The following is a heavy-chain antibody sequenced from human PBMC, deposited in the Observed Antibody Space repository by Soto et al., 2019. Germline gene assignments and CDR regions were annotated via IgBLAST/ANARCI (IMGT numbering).Heavy chain of an antibody. CDR3: AKDLVGEDWPPMVVYYYYYMDV. CDR1: GFTFSSYG. J-gene: IGHJ6*03. V-gene: IGHV3-30*18. D-gene: IGHD2-15*01. Sequence: PGGSLRLSCAASGFTFSSYGMHWVRQAPGKGLEWVAVISYDGSNKYYADSVKGRFTISRDNSKNTLCLQMNSLRAEDTAVYYCAKDLVGEDWPPMVVYYYYYMDVWGKGTTVTVSS. CDR2: ISYDGSNK.